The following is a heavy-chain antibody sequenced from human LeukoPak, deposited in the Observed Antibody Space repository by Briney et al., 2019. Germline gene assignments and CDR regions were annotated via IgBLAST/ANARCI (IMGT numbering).Heavy chain of an antibody. CDR1: GFTFSTYA. Sequence: GGSLRLSCAASGFTFSTYAMSWVRQAPGKGLEWVSGISWNSGSIGYADSVKGRFTISRDNAKNSLYLQMNSLRAEDTALYYCAKDRVRYYYDSSGHEIDYWGQGTLVTVSS. CDR2: ISWNSGSI. D-gene: IGHD3-22*01. V-gene: IGHV3-9*01. J-gene: IGHJ4*02. CDR3: AKDRVRYYYDSSGHEIDY.